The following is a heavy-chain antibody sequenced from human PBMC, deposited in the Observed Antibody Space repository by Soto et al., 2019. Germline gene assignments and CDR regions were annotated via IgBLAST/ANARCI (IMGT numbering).Heavy chain of an antibody. J-gene: IGHJ2*01. Sequence: EVQLVESGGGLVKPGGSLRLSCAASGFTFSSYSMNWVRQAPGKGLEWVSSISSSSSYIYYADSVKGRFTISRDNAKNSLYLKMHSLRAEDTAVYYCARDTLPVKWLVLRPNHWYFDLWGRGTLVTVSS. V-gene: IGHV3-21*01. CDR2: ISSSSSYI. CDR1: GFTFSSYS. CDR3: ARDTLPVKWLVLRPNHWYFDL. D-gene: IGHD6-19*01.